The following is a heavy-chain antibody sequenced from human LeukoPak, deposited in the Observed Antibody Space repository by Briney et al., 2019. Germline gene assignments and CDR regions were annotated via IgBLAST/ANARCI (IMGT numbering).Heavy chain of an antibody. CDR2: ISWNSGSI. D-gene: IGHD6-13*01. J-gene: IGHJ4*02. CDR3: AKDVTYSSSWTAIDY. V-gene: IGHV3-9*01. CDR1: GFTFDDYV. Sequence: GGALRLSCAASGFTFDDYVMHWVRQALGKGLDGVSGISWNSGSIGYADSVKGRFTIYRDNAKNSLYLQMNSLRAEDTALYYCAKDVTYSSSWTAIDYWGQGTLVTVSS.